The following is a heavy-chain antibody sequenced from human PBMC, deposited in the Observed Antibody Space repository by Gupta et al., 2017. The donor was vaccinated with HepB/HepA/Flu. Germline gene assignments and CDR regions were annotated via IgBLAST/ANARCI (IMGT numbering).Heavy chain of an antibody. CDR1: GSTFTSYY. D-gene: IGHD3-22*01. J-gene: IGHJ3*02. CDR2: INPSGGST. Sequence: QVQLVQSGSEVTKPGASVKVSCKASGSTFTSYYMHWVRQAPGQGLEWMGIINPSGGSTSYAQKFQGRVTMTRDTSTSTVYMELSSLRSEDTAVYYCASIYYYDSSGLHLDAFDIWGQGTMVTVSS. V-gene: IGHV1-46*01. CDR3: ASIYYYDSSGLHLDAFDI.